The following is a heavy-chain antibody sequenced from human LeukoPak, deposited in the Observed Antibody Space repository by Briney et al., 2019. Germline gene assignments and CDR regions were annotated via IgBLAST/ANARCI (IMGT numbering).Heavy chain of an antibody. Sequence: ASVKVSCKASGCTFTAYGISWVQQAPGQGLEWMGWISANNGNTNYAQKVQGRVTMTRDTSTSTAYMELRSLRYDDTAVYYCSRDDGPFGGVRFDHWGQGTLVTVSS. CDR3: SRDDGPFGGVRFDH. V-gene: IGHV1-18*01. J-gene: IGHJ4*02. CDR2: ISANNGNT. D-gene: IGHD3-16*01. CDR1: GCTFTAYG.